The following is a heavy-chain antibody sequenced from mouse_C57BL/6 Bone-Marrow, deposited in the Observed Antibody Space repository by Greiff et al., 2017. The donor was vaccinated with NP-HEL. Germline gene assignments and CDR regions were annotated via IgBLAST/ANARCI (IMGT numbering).Heavy chain of an antibody. CDR2: IDPEDGET. D-gene: IGHD1-1*01. Sequence: EGPLQQSGAELFKPGASVKLSCTASCFNIKDYYMHLVKQRTEQGLEWIGRIDPEDGETKYAPKFQGKATITADTSSNTAYLQLSSLTSEDTAVYYCARRGSRDYYAMDYWGQGTSVTVSS. CDR1: CFNIKDYY. J-gene: IGHJ4*01. CDR3: ARRGSRDYYAMDY. V-gene: IGHV14-2*01.